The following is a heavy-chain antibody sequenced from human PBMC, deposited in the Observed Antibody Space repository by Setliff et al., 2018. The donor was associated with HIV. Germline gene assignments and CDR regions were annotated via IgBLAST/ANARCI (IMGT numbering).Heavy chain of an antibody. D-gene: IGHD3-10*01. CDR3: AKDRGWGGRIGYFDC. Sequence: PGGSLRLSCEVSGFNFSNHAMSWVRQAPGKGLDWVSSLSGSGGSTYYAGAVKGRFTISRDNSKNTVYLQLNSLTAEDTAVYYCAKDRGWGGRIGYFDCWGQGALVTVSS. J-gene: IGHJ4*02. CDR1: GFNFSNHA. V-gene: IGHV3-23*01. CDR2: LSGSGGST.